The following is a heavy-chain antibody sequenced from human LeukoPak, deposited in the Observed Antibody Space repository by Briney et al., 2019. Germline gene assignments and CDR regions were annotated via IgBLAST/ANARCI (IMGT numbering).Heavy chain of an antibody. CDR2: INPSGGST. CDR1: GYTFTSYY. CDR3: ARGGNRIYFYYMDV. Sequence: ASVKVSCKASGYTFTSYYMHWVRQAPGQGLEWMGIINPSGGSTGYAQKFQGRVTMTRDMSTTTVYMELSSLRAEDTAVYYCARGGNRIYFYYMDVWGKGTTVTVSS. V-gene: IGHV1-46*01. J-gene: IGHJ6*03. D-gene: IGHD1-14*01.